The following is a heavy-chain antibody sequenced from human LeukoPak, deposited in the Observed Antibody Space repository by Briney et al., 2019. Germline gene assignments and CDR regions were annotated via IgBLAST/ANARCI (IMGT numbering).Heavy chain of an antibody. CDR3: ARGFLGSVGASLDY. Sequence: SETLSLTCTVSGGSLWSFYWSWVRQPAGKGLEWIGSIYYSGSTYYNPSLKSRVAISVDTSKNQFSLKLSSVTAADTAVYYCARGFLGSVGASLDYWGQGTLVTVSS. CDR1: GGSLWSFY. J-gene: IGHJ4*02. CDR2: IYYSGST. V-gene: IGHV4-4*07. D-gene: IGHD3-3*01.